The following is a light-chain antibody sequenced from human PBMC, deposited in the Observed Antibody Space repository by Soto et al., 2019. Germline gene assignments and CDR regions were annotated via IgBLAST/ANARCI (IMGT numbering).Light chain of an antibody. J-gene: IGKJ1*01. CDR3: QQSYSSPRT. CDR1: QGISSY. Sequence: DIPFTQSPSFLSASVGDRVTITCRASQGISSYLAWYQQKPGKAPKLLIYAASTLQSGVPSRFSGSGSGTDFTLTIRSLQPEDFASYYCQQSYSSPRTFGQGTKVDI. V-gene: IGKV1-39*01. CDR2: AAS.